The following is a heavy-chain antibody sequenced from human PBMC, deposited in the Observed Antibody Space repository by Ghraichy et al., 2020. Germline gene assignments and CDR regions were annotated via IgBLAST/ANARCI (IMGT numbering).Heavy chain of an antibody. CDR3: ARIRPDGYNLYFDY. V-gene: IGHV2-70*04. D-gene: IGHD5-24*01. Sequence: SGPTLVKPTQTLTLTCTFSGFSLSTSGMRVSWIRQPPGKALEWLARIDWDDDKFYSTSLKTRLTISKDTSKNQVVLTMTNMDPVDTATYYCARIRPDGYNLYFDYWGQGTLVTVSS. CDR2: IDWDDDK. J-gene: IGHJ4*02. CDR1: GFSLSTSGMR.